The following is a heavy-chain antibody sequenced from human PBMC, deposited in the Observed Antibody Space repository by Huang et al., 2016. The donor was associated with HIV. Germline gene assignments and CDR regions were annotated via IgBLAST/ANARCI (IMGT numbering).Heavy chain of an antibody. Sequence: QLQLQESGPGLVRPSETLSLTCSVSGGSVNSGYYYWGWIRQPPGKGLEWIASVFYGVNTFSNPSLKSRVSRSVDTSKKRFSLNLSAVTAADTAVYFCARLPFDYVWGTQRQTALDELDVWGQGTMVTVSS. CDR3: ARLPFDYVWGTQRQTALDELDV. D-gene: IGHD3-16*01. CDR2: VFYGVNT. CDR1: GGSVNSGYYY. J-gene: IGHJ3*01. V-gene: IGHV4-39*01.